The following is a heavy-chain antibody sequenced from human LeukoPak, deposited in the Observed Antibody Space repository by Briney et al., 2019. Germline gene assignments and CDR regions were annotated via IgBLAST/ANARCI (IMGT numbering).Heavy chain of an antibody. CDR2: TYYRSQFYN. J-gene: IGHJ3*02. D-gene: IGHD1-14*01. CDR3: ARGTAFDI. V-gene: IGHV6-1*01. CDR1: GDSVSSTNVG. Sequence: SQTLSLTCAISGDSVSSTNVGWNWIRQSPSSGLEWLGRTYYRSQFYNDCADSVKGRITITPDTSKNQFSLQLSSLTPDDTAVYYCARGTAFDIWGQGTMVTVSS.